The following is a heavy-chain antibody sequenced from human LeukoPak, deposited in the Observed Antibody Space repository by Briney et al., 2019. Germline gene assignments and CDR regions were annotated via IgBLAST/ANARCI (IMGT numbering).Heavy chain of an antibody. J-gene: IGHJ4*02. CDR2: ISSSSRSK. CDR1: GVTFSSFS. V-gene: IGHV3-48*04. Sequence: GESLRLSCETSGVTFSSFSLNWVRQAPGKGLEWLSYISSSSRSKYYADSVKGRFIVSRDNAKNSLYLQMDSLRAEDTALYYCASQSSGSSTRAPDFWGQGTLVTVSS. D-gene: IGHD1-26*01. CDR3: ASQSSGSSTRAPDF.